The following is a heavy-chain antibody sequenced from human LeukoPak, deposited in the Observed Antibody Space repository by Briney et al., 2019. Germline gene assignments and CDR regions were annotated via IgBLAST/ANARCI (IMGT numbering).Heavy chain of an antibody. CDR2: INPNSGGT. V-gene: IGHV1-2*02. Sequence: ASVKVSCKASGYSLTSYALNWVRQAPGQGLKWMGWINPNSGGTNYAQKFQGRVTMTRDTSISTAYMELSRLRSDDTAVYYCARDQDNSWFDPWGQGTLVTVSS. J-gene: IGHJ5*02. CDR3: ARDQDNSWFDP. D-gene: IGHD1-20*01. CDR1: GYSLTSYA.